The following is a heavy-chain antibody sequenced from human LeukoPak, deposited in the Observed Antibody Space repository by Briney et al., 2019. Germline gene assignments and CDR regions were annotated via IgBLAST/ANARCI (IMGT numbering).Heavy chain of an antibody. CDR2: ISCSGTT. Sequence: SETLSLTCTVSGGSISSYYWSWIRQPPGKGLEWIGYISCSGTTNYNPSLKSRVTISVAPSKNQFSLKLRSVTAPDTAVYCCARDRGNYFDYWGQGTLVTVSS. J-gene: IGHJ4*02. V-gene: IGHV4-59*01. CDR3: ARDRGNYFDY. CDR1: GGSISSYY. D-gene: IGHD6-13*01.